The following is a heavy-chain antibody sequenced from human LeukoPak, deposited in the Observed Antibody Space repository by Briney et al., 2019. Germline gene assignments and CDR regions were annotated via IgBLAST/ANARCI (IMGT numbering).Heavy chain of an antibody. CDR2: ISWNSGSI. D-gene: IGHD1-26*01. V-gene: IGHV3-9*01. CDR3: AKVYSPSRIVGATHGAFDI. Sequence: GRSLRLSCAASGFTFDDYAMHWVRQAPGKGLEWVSGISWNSGSIGYADSVKGRFTISRDNAKNSLYLQMNSLRAEDTALYYCAKVYSPSRIVGATHGAFDIWGQETMVTVSS. J-gene: IGHJ3*02. CDR1: GFTFDDYA.